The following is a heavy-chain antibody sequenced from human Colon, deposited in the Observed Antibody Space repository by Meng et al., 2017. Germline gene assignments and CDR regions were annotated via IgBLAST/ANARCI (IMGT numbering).Heavy chain of an antibody. Sequence: QVHLVQSDTEVKKPGASVKLSCKTSGFTFTTYAIQWVRQAPGQRPQWLGWISVGNGNTKYSQHFQDRVIITRDTSASTAYMELSSLKSEDTAVYYCARDLYGSGRFDYWGQGTLVTVSS. V-gene: IGHV1-3*01. CDR3: ARDLYGSGRFDY. CDR1: GFTFTTYA. CDR2: ISVGNGNT. J-gene: IGHJ4*02. D-gene: IGHD3-10*01.